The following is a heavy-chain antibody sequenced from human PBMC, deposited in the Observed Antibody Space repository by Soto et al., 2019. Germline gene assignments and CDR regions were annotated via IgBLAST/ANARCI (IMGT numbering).Heavy chain of an antibody. J-gene: IGHJ4*02. CDR3: ARELSYCSGGSCYLGYFDY. D-gene: IGHD2-15*01. CDR2: IWYDGSNK. Sequence: QVQLVESGGGVVQPGRSLRLSCAASGFTFSSYGMHWVRQAPGKGLEWVAVIWYDGSNKYYADSVKGRFTISRDNSKNTQYLQMKSLRPEDTAVYYCARELSYCSGGSCYLGYFDYWGQGTLVTVSS. CDR1: GFTFSSYG. V-gene: IGHV3-33*01.